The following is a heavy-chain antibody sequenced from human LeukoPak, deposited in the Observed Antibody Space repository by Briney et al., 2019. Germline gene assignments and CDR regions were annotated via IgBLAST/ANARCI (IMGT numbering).Heavy chain of an antibody. CDR1: GDSVSGVY. D-gene: IGHD4-17*01. V-gene: IGHV4-59*02. CDR2: VYYSGDT. Sequence: PSETLSLTCSVSGDSVSGVYWSWIRQPPGKGLEWIGYVYYSGDTNYNPSLKRRVTMSLDTSKNQFSLRLTSVTAADTAVYYCAREGTTVTTGRAFDIWGQGTMVTVSS. J-gene: IGHJ3*02. CDR3: AREGTTVTTGRAFDI.